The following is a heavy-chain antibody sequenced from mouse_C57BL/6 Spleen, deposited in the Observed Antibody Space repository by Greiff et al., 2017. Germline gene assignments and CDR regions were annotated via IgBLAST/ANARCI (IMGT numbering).Heavy chain of an antibody. J-gene: IGHJ1*03. CDR1: GFTFSSYA. V-gene: IGHV5-4*01. CDR3: ARDKAPYWYFDV. CDR2: ISDGGSYT. Sequence: EVHLVESGGGLVKPGGSLKLSCAASGFTFSSYAMSWVRQTPEKRLEWVATISDGGSYTYYPDNVKGRFTISRDNAKNNLYLQMSHLKSEDTAVYYCARDKAPYWYFDVWGTGTTVTVSS.